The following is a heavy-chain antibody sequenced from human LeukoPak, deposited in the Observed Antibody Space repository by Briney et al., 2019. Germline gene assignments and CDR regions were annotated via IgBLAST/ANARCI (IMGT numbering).Heavy chain of an antibody. Sequence: PSETLSLTCTVSGGSISSSSYYWSWLRQPPGKGLEWIGEINHSGSTNYNPSLKSRVTISVDTSKNQFSLKLSSVTAADTAVYYWARRGYYGSGSYYRNSYYYYYYMDVWGKGTTVTISS. J-gene: IGHJ6*03. V-gene: IGHV4-39*07. D-gene: IGHD3-10*01. CDR1: GGSISSSSYY. CDR2: INHSGST. CDR3: ARRGYYGSGSYYRNSYYYYYYMDV.